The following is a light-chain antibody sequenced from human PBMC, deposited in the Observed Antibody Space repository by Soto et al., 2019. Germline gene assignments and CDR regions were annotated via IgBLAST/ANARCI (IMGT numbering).Light chain of an antibody. J-gene: IGKJ1*01. V-gene: IGKV1-39*01. CDR2: SSS. CDR3: QQSYNTPRT. CDR1: ERISNY. Sequence: DIQLTQSPSSLSASVGDRVTITCRASERISNYLNWYQQKPGTAPKLLIWSSSTLPSGVPSRFSGSGFGTDFTLSISALQPEDFAVYYCQQSYNTPRTFGQGTKVEV.